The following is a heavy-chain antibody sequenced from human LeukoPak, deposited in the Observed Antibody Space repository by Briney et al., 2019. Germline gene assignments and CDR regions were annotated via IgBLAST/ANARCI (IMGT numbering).Heavy chain of an antibody. Sequence: GGSLSLSCAPSGYTFRRAWMSWVRQAPGKGLEYVSSIRPNGGTIRYSESVKRRFNSYRDNPKNTLYLQLNSLRAEDTAVYYCVRRSCTNGVCYYDYWGQGPLVTVFS. D-gene: IGHD2-8*01. CDR2: IRPNGGTI. CDR3: VRRSCTNGVCYYDY. J-gene: IGHJ4*02. CDR1: GYTFRRAW. V-gene: IGHV3-64D*08.